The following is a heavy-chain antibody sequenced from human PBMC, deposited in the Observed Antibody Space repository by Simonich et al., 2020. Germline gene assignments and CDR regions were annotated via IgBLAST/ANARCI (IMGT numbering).Heavy chain of an antibody. J-gene: IGHJ6*02. CDR2: ISSSSRYI. Sequence: EVQLVESGGGLVKPGGSLRLSCAASGFTFSSYSMNWVRQAPGKGLEWVSSISSSSRYIYYADSVKAPFTIPRDNAKNSLYLQMNSLRAEDTAVYYCARWRAVAGTGAYGMDVWGQGTTVTVSS. CDR1: GFTFSSYS. CDR3: ARWRAVAGTGAYGMDV. D-gene: IGHD6-19*01. V-gene: IGHV3-21*01.